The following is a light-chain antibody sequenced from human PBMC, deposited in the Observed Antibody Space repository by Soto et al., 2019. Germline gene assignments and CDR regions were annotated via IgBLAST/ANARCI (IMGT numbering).Light chain of an antibody. CDR1: ISDIGSYDY. CDR2: EVT. CDR3: SSFTSTSTRI. Sequence: QSLLTQAASVSGSPGQSITISCTGTISDIGSYDYVSWYQQHPGKAPNLIIYEVTDRPSGVSNRFSGSKSGNTASLTISGLQDEDEADYYCSSFTSTSTRIFGSGTKAPS. V-gene: IGLV2-14*01. J-gene: IGLJ1*01.